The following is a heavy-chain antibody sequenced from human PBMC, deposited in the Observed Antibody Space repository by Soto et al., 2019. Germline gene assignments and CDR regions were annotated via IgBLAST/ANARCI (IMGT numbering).Heavy chain of an antibody. Sequence: SVKVSCKASGSGFIRSGIQWVRQAHGQRLGWIGWIVVASGQTNYAQNFRGRVAITRDTSTATAYIELTGLTSEDTAVYFCSADRPDIGVGWWVWGQGTTVTVSS. J-gene: IGHJ6*02. CDR2: IVVASGQT. V-gene: IGHV1-58*02. D-gene: IGHD2-15*01. CDR3: SADRPDIGVGWWV. CDR1: GSGFIRSG.